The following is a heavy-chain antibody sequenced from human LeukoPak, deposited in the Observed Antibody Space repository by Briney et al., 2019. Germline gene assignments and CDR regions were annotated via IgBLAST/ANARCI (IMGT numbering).Heavy chain of an antibody. J-gene: IGHJ2*01. Sequence: SETLSHTCAVSGYSISSNNWWGWIRQPPGKGLEWIGYIYYSGSTYYNPSLKSRVTMSVDTSMNQFSLKLSSVTAVDTAVYYCARGAAVTTTYWYFDLWGRGTLVTVSS. CDR1: GYSISSNNW. CDR3: ARGAAVTTTYWYFDL. CDR2: IYYSGST. V-gene: IGHV4-28*03. D-gene: IGHD4-17*01.